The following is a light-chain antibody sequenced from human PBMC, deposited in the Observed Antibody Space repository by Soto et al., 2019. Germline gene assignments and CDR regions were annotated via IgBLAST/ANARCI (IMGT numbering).Light chain of an antibody. V-gene: IGLV2-14*01. J-gene: IGLJ1*01. CDR3: SSYTSSSTLFYV. CDR1: SSDVGGYNY. Sequence: ALTQPRSVSWSPGPSITISCTGTSSDVGGYNYVSWYQQHPGKAPKLMIYDVSNRPSGVSNRFSGSKSGNTASLTISGLQAEDEADYYCSSYTSSSTLFYVFGTGTKVTVL. CDR2: DVS.